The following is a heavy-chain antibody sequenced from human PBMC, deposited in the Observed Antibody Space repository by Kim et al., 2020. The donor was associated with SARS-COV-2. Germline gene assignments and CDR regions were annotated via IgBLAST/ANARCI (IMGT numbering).Heavy chain of an antibody. V-gene: IGHV4-61*07. Sequence: STNYNPTLKSRVTISVGTSKNQFSLKLSSVTAADTAVYYCARQGGNWFDPWGQGTLVTVSS. CDR3: ARQGGNWFDP. J-gene: IGHJ5*02. D-gene: IGHD1-26*01. CDR2: ST.